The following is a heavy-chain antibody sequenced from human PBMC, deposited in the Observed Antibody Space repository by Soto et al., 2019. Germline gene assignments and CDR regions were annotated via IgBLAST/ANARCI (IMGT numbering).Heavy chain of an antibody. CDR2: IYYSGST. D-gene: IGHD5-18*01. Sequence: SETLSLTCTVSGGSISSYYWSWIRQPPGKGLEWIGYIYYSGSTNYNPSLKSRVTISVDTSKNQFSLKLSSVTAADTAVYYCARSRTIQLWLDYWGQGTRVTVSS. CDR1: GGSISSYY. CDR3: ARSRTIQLWLDY. V-gene: IGHV4-59*01. J-gene: IGHJ4*02.